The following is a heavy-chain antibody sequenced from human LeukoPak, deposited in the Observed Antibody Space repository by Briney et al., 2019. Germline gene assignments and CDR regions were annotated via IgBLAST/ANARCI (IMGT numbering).Heavy chain of an antibody. Sequence: PGGSLRLSCATSGFTFSNAWMTWVRQAQGKGLEWVGRIETKGEGGTVDYAAPVKGRFTISRDDSKNTLYLQMNSLKTEDTAIYYCMSDLDNWGQGTLVTVSS. V-gene: IGHV3-15*04. J-gene: IGHJ4*02. CDR3: MSDLDN. CDR1: GFTFSNAW. CDR2: IETKGEGGTV.